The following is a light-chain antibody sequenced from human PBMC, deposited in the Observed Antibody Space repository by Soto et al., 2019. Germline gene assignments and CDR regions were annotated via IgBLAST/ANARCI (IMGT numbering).Light chain of an antibody. CDR2: KTS. CDR3: HQYSRYVIVT. V-gene: IGKV1-5*03. J-gene: IGKJ3*01. CDR1: QSVSAW. Sequence: DIQVTQSPSTLSASVGDRVTLTCRASQSVSAWLAWFQQKPGKAPKLLIYKTSNLERGVPSRFSGSGPETKITLTIRSLETDDYSNNYCHQYSRYVIVTFGPGTKVDI.